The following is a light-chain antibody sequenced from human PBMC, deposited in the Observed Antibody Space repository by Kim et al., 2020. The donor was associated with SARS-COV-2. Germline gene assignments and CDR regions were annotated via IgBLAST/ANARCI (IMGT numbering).Light chain of an antibody. CDR2: KAS. J-gene: IGKJ1*01. CDR3: QQYNNLWT. V-gene: IGKV1-5*03. Sequence: GDRVTITCRASQSISSWLAWYQQKPGKAPKLLIYKASSLESGVPSSFSGSGSGTEFTLTISSLQPDDFATYYCQQYNNLWTFGQGTKVDI. CDR1: QSISSW.